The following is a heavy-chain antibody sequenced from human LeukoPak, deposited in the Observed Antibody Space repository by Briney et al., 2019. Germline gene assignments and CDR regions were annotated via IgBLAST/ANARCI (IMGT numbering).Heavy chain of an antibody. V-gene: IGHV3-33*01. J-gene: IGHJ2*01. CDR2: IWYDGSNK. CDR1: GFTFSSYV. D-gene: IGHD4-17*01. CDR3: ARDDDYGDSYWYFDL. Sequence: QSGGSLRLSCAASGFTFSSYVMHWVRQAPGKGLEWVAVIWYDGSNKYYADSVKGRFTISRDNSKNTLYLQMNSLRAEDTAVYYCARDDDYGDSYWYFDLWGRGTLVTVSS.